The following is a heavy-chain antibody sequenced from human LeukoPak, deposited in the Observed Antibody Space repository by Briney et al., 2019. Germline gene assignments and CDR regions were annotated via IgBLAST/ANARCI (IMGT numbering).Heavy chain of an antibody. CDR3: AKLAASETGEGS. D-gene: IGHD6-13*01. V-gene: IGHV1-46*01. CDR1: GGTFSSYA. CDR2: INPSGDST. Sequence: ASVKVSCKASGGTFSSYAISWVRQAPGQGLEWMGVINPSGDSTSYAQKFQGRVTVTRDTSTSTVYMELSSLRSEDTAIYYCAKLAASETGEGSWGQGTLVTVSS. J-gene: IGHJ5*02.